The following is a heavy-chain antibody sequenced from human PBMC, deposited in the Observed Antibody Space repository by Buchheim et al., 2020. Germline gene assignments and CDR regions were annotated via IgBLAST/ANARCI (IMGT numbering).Heavy chain of an antibody. Sequence: QVQLQESGPGLVKPSETLSPTCPVSGGPISSYYWRWVRQPPGKGLEWVGYIYYSGSTHNNPSLKSRVTLSVDTSKNQFSLKVSSVTAADTAVYYCARAATGYSSSGYLESYYFDYWGQGTL. CDR1: GGPISSYY. V-gene: IGHV4-59*01. J-gene: IGHJ4*02. D-gene: IGHD6-13*01. CDR2: IYYSGST. CDR3: ARAATGYSSSGYLESYYFDY.